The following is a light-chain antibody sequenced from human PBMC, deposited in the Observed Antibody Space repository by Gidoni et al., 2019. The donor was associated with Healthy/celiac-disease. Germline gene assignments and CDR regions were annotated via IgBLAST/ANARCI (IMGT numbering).Light chain of an antibody. CDR2: EDN. J-gene: IGLJ2*01. CDR3: QSYDSSTVV. CDR1: SGSISSNY. V-gene: IGLV6-57*02. Sequence: NFMLTQPHSVSESPGKTVTISGTGSSGSISSNYGQWYQQRPGRAPTTVIYEDNQRPSGVPDRFSGSIDSSSNSASLTISGLKTEDEADYYCQSYDSSTVVFGGGTKLTVL.